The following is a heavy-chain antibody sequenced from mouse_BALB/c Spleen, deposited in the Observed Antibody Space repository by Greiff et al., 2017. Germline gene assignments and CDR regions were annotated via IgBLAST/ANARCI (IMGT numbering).Heavy chain of an antibody. CDR1: GFTFSSYG. CDR3: ASSFAY. J-gene: IGHJ3*01. Sequence: VQLQQSGGDLVKPGGSLKLSCAASGFTFSSYGMSWVRQTPDKRLEWVATISSGGSYTYYPDSVKGRFTISRDNAKNTLYLQMSSLKSEDTAMYYCASSFAYWGQGTLVTVSA. V-gene: IGHV5-6*01. CDR2: ISSGGSYT.